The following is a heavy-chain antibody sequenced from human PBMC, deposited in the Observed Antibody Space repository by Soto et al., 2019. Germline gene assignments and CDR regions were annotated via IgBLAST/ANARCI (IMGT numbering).Heavy chain of an antibody. V-gene: IGHV3-23*01. CDR1: GFTFSSYA. CDR3: ANGGGYYDSSGPGGAFDI. J-gene: IGHJ3*02. D-gene: IGHD3-22*01. Sequence: GGSLRLSCAASGFTFSSYAMSWVRQGPGKGLEWVSAISGSGSYTYYADSVKGRFTISRDNSKNTLYLQMNSLRAEDTAVYYCANGGGYYDSSGPGGAFDIWGQGTMVTVSS. CDR2: ISGSGSYT.